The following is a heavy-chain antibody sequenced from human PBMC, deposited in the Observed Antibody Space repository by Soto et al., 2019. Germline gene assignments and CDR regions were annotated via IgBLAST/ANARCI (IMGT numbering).Heavy chain of an antibody. CDR1: GDSVSSYK. Sequence: QVQLQESGPGLVKPSETLSLTCTVSGDSVSSYKWSWIRQTPGKGLEWIGYIDNNGGTSYNPSLRSRVTMSVDTSTKQFSLRLNSVTAADTAVYYGVRQGFGAIHGLVDVWGQGTTVTVSS. D-gene: IGHD3-10*01. J-gene: IGHJ6*02. CDR3: VRQGFGAIHGLVDV. CDR2: IDNNGGT. V-gene: IGHV4-59*08.